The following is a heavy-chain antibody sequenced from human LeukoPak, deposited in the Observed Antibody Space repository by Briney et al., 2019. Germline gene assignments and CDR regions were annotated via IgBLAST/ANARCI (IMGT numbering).Heavy chain of an antibody. V-gene: IGHV4-59*01. Sequence: ASETLSLTCTVSGGSISRYYWSWIRQPPGKGLEWIGHIYYSGSTNYKPSLKSRVTISVDTSKNQFSLKLSSVSAADTAVYYCARVRDTAMIHGWLDRWGQGTLVTVSS. CDR2: IYYSGST. D-gene: IGHD5-18*01. CDR3: ARVRDTAMIHGWLDR. CDR1: GGSISRYY. J-gene: IGHJ5*02.